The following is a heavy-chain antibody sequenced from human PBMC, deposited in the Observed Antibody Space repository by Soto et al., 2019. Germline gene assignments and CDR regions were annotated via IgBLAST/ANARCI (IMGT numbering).Heavy chain of an antibody. D-gene: IGHD1-26*01. J-gene: IGHJ6*02. V-gene: IGHV3-72*01. CDR3: AQIPGTPHLGSYGMDV. CDR1: GFTFSDHH. Sequence: PGGSLRLSCAVSGFTFSDHHIDWVRQAPGKGLEWVGRTRNKAQSYTTEYAASVKGRVTISRDDSQSSVYLQMDSLKTEDTAVYYCAQIPGTPHLGSYGMDVWGQGTTVTVSS. CDR2: TRNKAQSYTT.